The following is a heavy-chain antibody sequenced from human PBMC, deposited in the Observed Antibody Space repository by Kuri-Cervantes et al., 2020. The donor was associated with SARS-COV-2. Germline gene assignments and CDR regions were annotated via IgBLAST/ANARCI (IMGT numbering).Heavy chain of an antibody. CDR3: AREGYSSSWYVDY. Sequence: KVSCKGSGYSFTSYWIGWVRQMPGKGLEWMGIIYPGDSDTTYSLSFQGQVTISADKSISTAYLQWSSLKASDTAMYYCAREGYSSSWYVDYWGQGTLVTVSS. CDR1: GYSFTSYW. D-gene: IGHD6-13*01. CDR2: IYPGDSDT. V-gene: IGHV5-51*01. J-gene: IGHJ4*02.